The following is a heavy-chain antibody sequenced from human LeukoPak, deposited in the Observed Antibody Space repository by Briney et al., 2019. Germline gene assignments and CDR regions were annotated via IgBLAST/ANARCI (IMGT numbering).Heavy chain of an antibody. Sequence: GGSLRLSCAASGFIFSSHNMNWVRQTPGKGLEWLSYISSSSGTIYYADSVKGRFTISGDNAKNSLYLQMNSLRAEDTAVYYCARALGYSYGYAVDYWGQGTLVTVSS. D-gene: IGHD5-18*01. CDR2: ISSSSGTI. CDR3: ARALGYSYGYAVDY. V-gene: IGHV3-48*01. CDR1: GFIFSSHN. J-gene: IGHJ4*02.